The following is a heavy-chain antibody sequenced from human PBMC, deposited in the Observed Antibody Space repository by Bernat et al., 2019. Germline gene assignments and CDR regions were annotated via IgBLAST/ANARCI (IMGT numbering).Heavy chain of an antibody. CDR1: GFTFTSYA. CDR3: AKSYGSGSYYFGY. Sequence: EVQLLESGGGLLQPGGSLRLSCAASGFTFTSYAMSWVRQAPGKGLEWVSAISRSGGDTYYADSVKGRFTISRDNSKNTLYLQMNSLRAEDTAVYYCAKSYGSGSYYFGYWGQGTLVTVSS. CDR2: ISRSGGDT. V-gene: IGHV3-23*01. J-gene: IGHJ4*02. D-gene: IGHD3-10*01.